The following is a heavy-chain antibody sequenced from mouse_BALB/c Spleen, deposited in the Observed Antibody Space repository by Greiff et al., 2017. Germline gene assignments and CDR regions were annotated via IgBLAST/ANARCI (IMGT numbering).Heavy chain of an antibody. D-gene: IGHD2-1*01. CDR2: IDPANGNT. CDR3: ARRRFYGNCAMDY. CDR1: GFNIKDTY. Sequence: EVQLQQSGAELVKPGASVKLSCTASGFNIKDTYMHWVKQRPEQGLEWIGRIDPANGNTKYDPKFQGKATITADTSSNTAYLQLSSLTSEDTAVYYCARRRFYGNCAMDYWGQGTSVTVSS. V-gene: IGHV14-3*02. J-gene: IGHJ4*01.